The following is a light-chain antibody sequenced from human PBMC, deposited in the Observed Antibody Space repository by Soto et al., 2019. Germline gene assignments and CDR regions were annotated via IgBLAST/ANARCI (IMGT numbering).Light chain of an antibody. J-gene: IGKJ1*01. CDR2: DAS. V-gene: IGKV1-5*01. Sequence: DIQMTQSPSTLSASVGDRVTITCRASQSISRSLAWYQQKPGKAPNLLIYDASSLEGGVPSRFSGSGFGTEFTLTITNLQPADFATYYCQQYDSFSVTFGQGTKVEIK. CDR1: QSISRS. CDR3: QQYDSFSVT.